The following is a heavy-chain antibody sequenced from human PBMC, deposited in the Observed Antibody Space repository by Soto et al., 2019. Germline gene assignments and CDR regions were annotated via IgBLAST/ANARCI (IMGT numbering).Heavy chain of an antibody. CDR1: GYIFTNCG. J-gene: IGHJ4*02. D-gene: IGHD6-13*01. CDR2: ISPYDGNT. Sequence: QVQLVQSEAEVKKPGASVKVSCKASGYIFTNCGLSWVRQAPGQGLEWMAWISPYDGNTHYAQNLQGRVTVTTDTSTSTAYMELRSLRSDDTAVYFCARDDRAAAAGTTYYFDYWGQGTLVTVSS. CDR3: ARDDRAAAAGTTYYFDY. V-gene: IGHV1-18*01.